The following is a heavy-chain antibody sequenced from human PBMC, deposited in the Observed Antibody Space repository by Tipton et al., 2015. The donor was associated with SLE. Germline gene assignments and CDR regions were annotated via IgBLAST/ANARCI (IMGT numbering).Heavy chain of an antibody. J-gene: IGHJ4*02. CDR2: IYHSGST. CDR1: GYSISSGYY. Sequence: TLSLTCAVSGYSISSGYYWGWIRQPPGKGLEWIGSIYHSGSTYYNPSLKSRVTISVDTSKNQFSLKLSSVTAAATAVYYCARELDSPSALWGQGTLVTVSS. V-gene: IGHV4-38-2*02. D-gene: IGHD3-22*01. CDR3: ARELDSPSAL.